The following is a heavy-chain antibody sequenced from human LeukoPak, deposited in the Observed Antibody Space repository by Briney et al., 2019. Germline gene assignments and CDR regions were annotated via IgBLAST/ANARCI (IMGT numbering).Heavy chain of an antibody. CDR2: IYFSGST. J-gene: IGHJ5*01. V-gene: IGHV4-59*01. CDR3: VREDSWIYIPFDS. D-gene: IGHD1-7*01. Sequence: SETLSLTYTVCGGSISSYYWSWIRQPPGKGLEWIGYIYFSGSTNYNPSLKSRVTISVDTSKNQFSLKLSSVTAADTAVYYCVREDSWIYIPFDSWGQGTLVTVSS. CDR1: GGSISSYY.